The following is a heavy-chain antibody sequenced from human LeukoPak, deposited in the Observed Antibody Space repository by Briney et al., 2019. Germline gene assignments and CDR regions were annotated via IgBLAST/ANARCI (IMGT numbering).Heavy chain of an antibody. D-gene: IGHD1-1*01. CDR3: ARDKSGTTQGDSDY. CDR2: IDPSGGST. V-gene: IGHV1-46*01. J-gene: IGHJ4*02. Sequence: GASVTVSFKASGYTFTRYYMHWVRQAPGQGLEWMGIIDPSGGSTSYAQKFQGRVTMTRDTSTSTVYMDLSSLRSEDTAVYYCARDKSGTTQGDSDYWGQGTLVTVSS. CDR1: GYTFTRYY.